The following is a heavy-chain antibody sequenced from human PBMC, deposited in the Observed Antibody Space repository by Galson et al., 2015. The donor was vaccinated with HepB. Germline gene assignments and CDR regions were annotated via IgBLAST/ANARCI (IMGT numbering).Heavy chain of an antibody. V-gene: IGHV3-15*01. J-gene: IGHJ4*02. D-gene: IGHD7-27*01. CDR1: GFTFSNAW. Sequence: SLRLSCAASGFTFSNAWMSWVRQAPGKGLEWVGRIKSKSDGGTIDYAAPVKGRFTISRDDSKNTLYLQMNSLKIEDTAIYYCATSFAGQTGGTVFNYWGQGILVTVSS. CDR3: ATSFAGQTGGTVFNY. CDR2: IKSKSDGGTI.